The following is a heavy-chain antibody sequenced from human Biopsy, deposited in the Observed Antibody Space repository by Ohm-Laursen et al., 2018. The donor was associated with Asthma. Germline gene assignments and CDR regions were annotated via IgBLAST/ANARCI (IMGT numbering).Heavy chain of an antibody. J-gene: IGHJ4*02. Sequence: SLRLSCTASGFMFSDFVMTWVRQAPGKGLAWVSHITSSGASVSYADSVKGRFTISRDNSKNTLYLHMTRLMADDTAVYYCARGDSSNWSHYYFDYWGQGTLVTVSS. CDR1: GFMFSDFV. CDR3: ARGDSSNWSHYYFDY. CDR2: ITSSGASV. V-gene: IGHV3-23*01. D-gene: IGHD3-22*01.